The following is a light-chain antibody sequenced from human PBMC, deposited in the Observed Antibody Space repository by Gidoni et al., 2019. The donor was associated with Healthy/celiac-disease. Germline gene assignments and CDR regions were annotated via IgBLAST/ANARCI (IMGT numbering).Light chain of an antibody. CDR2: AAS. CDR3: QQANSFPLT. J-gene: IGKJ4*01. Sequence: DIQMSQSSSSVSASVGDRVTITSRASQGISSWLYWYQQQPGKAPKLLIYAASSLKSGVPSRFSGSGSGTDFTLTISSLQPEDFAIYYCQQANSFPLTFGGGTKVEIK. CDR1: QGISSW. V-gene: IGKV1D-12*01.